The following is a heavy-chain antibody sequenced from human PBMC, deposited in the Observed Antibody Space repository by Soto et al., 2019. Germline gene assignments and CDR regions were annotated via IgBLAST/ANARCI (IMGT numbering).Heavy chain of an antibody. V-gene: IGHV3-7*01. CDR3: VRGGSNYAS. CDR2: IKPDESEN. D-gene: IGHD4-4*01. CDR1: GFTFSDSR. Sequence: EVQLVESGGGLVQPGGSLRLSCTASGFTFSDSRMTWVRQAPGKGLEWVARIKPDESENKYADSVKGRFSISRDNAKNSMYLQMDSLRGEDTAAYYCVRGGSNYASWGQGTLVTVSS. J-gene: IGHJ5*02.